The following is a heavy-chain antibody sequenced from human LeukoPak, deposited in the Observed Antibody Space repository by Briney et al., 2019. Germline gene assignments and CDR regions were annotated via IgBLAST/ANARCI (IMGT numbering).Heavy chain of an antibody. CDR2: ISPRGDRV. Sequence: GGSLRLSCAASGFTFSSHGMIWVRQAPGTGLEWVSYISPRGDRVHCAESVKGRFTISRDNAKNSLYLQMNSLRDEDTAVYYCARVEGPTVMTMYFDYWGQGSQVTVSS. D-gene: IGHD4-17*01. V-gene: IGHV3-48*02. J-gene: IGHJ4*02. CDR1: GFTFSSHG. CDR3: ARVEGPTVMTMYFDY.